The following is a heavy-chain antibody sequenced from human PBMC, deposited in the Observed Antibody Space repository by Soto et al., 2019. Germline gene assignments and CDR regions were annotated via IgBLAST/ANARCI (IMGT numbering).Heavy chain of an antibody. CDR1: GFTFDDYA. Sequence: EVQLVESGGGLVQPGRSLRLSCAASGFTFDDYAMHWVRQAPGKGLEWVSGISWNSGSIGYADSVKGRFTISRDNAKNSLYLQMNSLRAEDTALYYCAKDMGPTAVAGGLGFYYYYGMDVWGQGTTVTVSS. V-gene: IGHV3-9*01. CDR2: ISWNSGSI. CDR3: AKDMGPTAVAGGLGFYYYYGMDV. J-gene: IGHJ6*02. D-gene: IGHD6-19*01.